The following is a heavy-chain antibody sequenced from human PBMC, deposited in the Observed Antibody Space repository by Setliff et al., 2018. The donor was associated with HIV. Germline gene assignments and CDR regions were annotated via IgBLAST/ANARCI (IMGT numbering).Heavy chain of an antibody. D-gene: IGHD2-15*01. CDR1: GGSISSSSYY. CDR2: IFYSGHT. J-gene: IGHJ4*02. V-gene: IGHV4-39*07. Sequence: SETLSLTCTVSGGSISSSSYYWGWIRQPPGKGLEWIGSIFYSGHTYYNPSLRSRVTISVDTSKNQFSLKLSSVTAADTAVYYCARAWGQWSSLDYWGQGTLVTVSS. CDR3: ARAWGQWSSLDY.